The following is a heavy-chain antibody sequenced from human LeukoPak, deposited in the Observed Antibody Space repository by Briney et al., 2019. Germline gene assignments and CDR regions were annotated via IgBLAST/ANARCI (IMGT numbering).Heavy chain of an antibody. D-gene: IGHD2-2*02. CDR3: ARRVPAAIVRGYWFDP. CDR1: GYTFTGYY. CDR2: INPNSGGT. Sequence: ASVKVSCKASGYTFTGYYMHWVRQAPGQGLEWMGWINPNSGGTNYAQKFQGRVTMTRDTSISTAYMELSRLRSDDTAVYYCARRVPAAIVRGYWFDPWGQGTLVTVSS. V-gene: IGHV1-2*02. J-gene: IGHJ5*02.